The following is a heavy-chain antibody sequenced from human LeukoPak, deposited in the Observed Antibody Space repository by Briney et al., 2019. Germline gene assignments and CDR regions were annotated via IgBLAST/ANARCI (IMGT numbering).Heavy chain of an antibody. J-gene: IGHJ4*02. D-gene: IGHD1-26*01. CDR1: GYSFTSYW. CDR2: IYPGDSDT. V-gene: IGHV5-51*01. CDR3: ARLTDGRGYYFDY. Sequence: GESLQISCQGSGYSFTSYWIGWVRQVPGKGLEWMGIIYPGDSDTRYSPSFQGQVTISADKSISTAYLQWSSLKASDTAMYYCARLTDGRGYYFDYWGQGTLVTVSS.